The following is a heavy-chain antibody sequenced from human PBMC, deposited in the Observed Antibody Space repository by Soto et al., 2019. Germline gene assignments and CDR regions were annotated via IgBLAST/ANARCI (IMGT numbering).Heavy chain of an antibody. CDR2: MNPGSGDT. J-gene: IGHJ5*02. D-gene: IGHD5-18*01. Sequence: QVQLVQSGAEVKKPGASVKVSCKASGYTFTNNDVSGGQKATGQGLEWMGWMNPGSGDTGYAQKFQGRVTMTRDISIATAYMELNSLTSEDTAIYYCARMESFGSLNWFDPWGQGTLVTVSS. CDR3: ARMESFGSLNWFDP. CDR1: GYTFTNND. V-gene: IGHV1-8*02.